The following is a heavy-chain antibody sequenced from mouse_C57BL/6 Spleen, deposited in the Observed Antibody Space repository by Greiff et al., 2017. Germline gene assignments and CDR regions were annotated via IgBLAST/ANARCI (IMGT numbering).Heavy chain of an antibody. V-gene: IGHV1-26*01. J-gene: IGHJ2*01. D-gene: IGHD2-4*01. CDR1: GYTFTDYY. CDR2: INPNNGGT. CDR3: ARFYDYDVGTYYFDY. Sequence: VQLQQSGPELVKPGASVKISCKASGYTFTDYYMNWVKQSHGKSLEWIGDINPNNGGTSYNQKFKGKATLTVDKSSSTAYMELRSLTSEDSAVYYCARFYDYDVGTYYFDYWGQGTTLTVSS.